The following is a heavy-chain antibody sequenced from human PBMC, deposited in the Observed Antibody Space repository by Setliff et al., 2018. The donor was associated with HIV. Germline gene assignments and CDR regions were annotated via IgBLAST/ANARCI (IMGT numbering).Heavy chain of an antibody. CDR1: GFTFSNYE. D-gene: IGHD4-17*01. CDR2: ISSSGSTI. V-gene: IGHV3-48*03. Sequence: PGGSLRLSCAASGFTFSNYEMNWVRQAPGKGLEWVSYISSSGSTIYYADSVKGRFTISRDNAKNSLYLQMNSLRAEDTAVYYCARVGDYGDYVSYWGQGTLVTVSS. J-gene: IGHJ4*02. CDR3: ARVGDYGDYVSY.